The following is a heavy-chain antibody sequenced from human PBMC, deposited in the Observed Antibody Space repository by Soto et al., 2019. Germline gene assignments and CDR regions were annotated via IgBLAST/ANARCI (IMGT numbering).Heavy chain of an antibody. Sequence: GGSLRLSCAASGFTFSDHYMDWVRQAPGKGLEWVGRTRNKANSYTTEYAASVKGRFTISRDDSKNSLYLQMNSRKTKATPVYYCAKVALLSFAFDYWGQGTLVTVSS. CDR2: TRNKANSYTT. D-gene: IGHD3-10*01. CDR3: AKVALLSFAFDY. V-gene: IGHV3-72*01. CDR1: GFTFSDHY. J-gene: IGHJ4*02.